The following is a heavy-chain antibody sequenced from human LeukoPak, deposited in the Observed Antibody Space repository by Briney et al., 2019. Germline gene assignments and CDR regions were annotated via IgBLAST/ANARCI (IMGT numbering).Heavy chain of an antibody. CDR2: IYYSGST. V-gene: IGHV4-61*01. Sequence: SETLSLTCTVSVGSISSSSYYCSWIRQPPGKGLEWIGYIYYSGSTNYNPSLKSRVTISVGTSKNQFSLKLSSVTAADTAVYYCARSPARVTKLNQYFDYWGQGTLVTVSS. J-gene: IGHJ4*02. CDR1: VGSISSSSYY. D-gene: IGHD2-21*02. CDR3: ARSPARVTKLNQYFDY.